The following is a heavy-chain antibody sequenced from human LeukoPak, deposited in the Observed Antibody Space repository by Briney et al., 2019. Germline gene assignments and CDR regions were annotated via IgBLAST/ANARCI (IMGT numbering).Heavy chain of an antibody. D-gene: IGHD1-14*01. J-gene: IGHJ4*02. Sequence: PGGSLRLSCAASGFTFSTYWMSWVRQAPGKGLEWEANIRQDGSERYYVDSVKGRFTISRDNAKNSLYLQMNSLRAEDTAVYYCARDTAGVDYWGQGTLVTVSS. CDR1: GFTFSTYW. V-gene: IGHV3-7*03. CDR3: ARDTAGVDY. CDR2: IRQDGSER.